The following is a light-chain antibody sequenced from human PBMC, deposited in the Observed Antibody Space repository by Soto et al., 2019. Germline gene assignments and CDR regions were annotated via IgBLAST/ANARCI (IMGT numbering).Light chain of an antibody. CDR1: QSVTTN. CDR3: QQRNIWPPVT. CDR2: GAS. Sequence: KLLTQSPATLSVSPGERVTFSCRASQSVTTNLAWYQHKPGQSPRLLISGASTGASGIPPRFSGSGSGTDFTLTISSLEPEDFAIYYCQQRNIWPPVTFGQGTRLEIK. V-gene: IGKV3-15*01. J-gene: IGKJ5*01.